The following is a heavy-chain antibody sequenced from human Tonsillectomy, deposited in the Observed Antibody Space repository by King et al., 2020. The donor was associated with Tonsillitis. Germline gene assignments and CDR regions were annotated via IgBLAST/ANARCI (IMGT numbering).Heavy chain of an antibody. V-gene: IGHV3-30*18. CDR3: AKDHPEYYYDNSGYYY. J-gene: IGHJ4*02. CDR2: ISYDGSNK. Sequence: QLVQSGGGVVQPGRSLRLSCAASGFTFSSYGMHWVRQAPGKGLEWVAVISYDGSNKYYADSVKGRFTISRENSKNTLYLQMNSLRAEDTAVYYCAKDHPEYYYDNSGYYYWGQGTLVTVSS. D-gene: IGHD3-22*01. CDR1: GFTFSSYG.